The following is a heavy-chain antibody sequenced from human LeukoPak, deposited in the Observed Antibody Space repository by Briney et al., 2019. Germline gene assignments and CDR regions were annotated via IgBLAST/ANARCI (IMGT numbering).Heavy chain of an antibody. CDR2: ISAYNGNT. J-gene: IGHJ6*02. CDR1: GYTFTSYG. V-gene: IGHV1-18*01. CDR3: ARSVGGGHWGYYYYGMDV. Sequence: ASVKVSCKASGYTFTSYGISWVRQAPGQGLEWMGWISAYNGNTNYAQKLQGRVTMTTDTSTSTAYMELRSLRSDDTAVYYCARSVGGGHWGYYYYGMDVWGQGTTVTVSS. D-gene: IGHD3-16*01.